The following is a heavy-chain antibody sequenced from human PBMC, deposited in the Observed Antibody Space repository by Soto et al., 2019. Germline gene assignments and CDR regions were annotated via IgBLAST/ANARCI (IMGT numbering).Heavy chain of an antibody. CDR2: TYYRSKWYN. D-gene: IGHD6-6*01. CDR3: ARDLVFFGSSSPAYFDY. Sequence: QVQLQQSGPGLVKPSQTLSLTCAISGDSVSSNSAAWNWIRQSPSRGLEWLGRTYYRSKWYNDYAVSVKSRITINPDTSKNQFSLQLNSVTPEDTAVYYCARDLVFFGSSSPAYFDYWGQGTLVTVSS. CDR1: GDSVSSNSAA. V-gene: IGHV6-1*01. J-gene: IGHJ4*02.